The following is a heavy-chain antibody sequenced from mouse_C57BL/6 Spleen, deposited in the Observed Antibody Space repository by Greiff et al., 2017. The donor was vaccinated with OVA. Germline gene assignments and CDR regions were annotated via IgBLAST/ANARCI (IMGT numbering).Heavy chain of an antibody. CDR1: GYAFSSYW. Sequence: QVQLKQSGAELVKPGASVKISCKASGYAFSSYWMNWVKQRPGKGLEWIGQIYPGDGDTNYNGKFKGKATLTADKSSSTAYMQLSSLTSEDSAVYFCARRVGRGDYFDYWGQGTTLTVSS. CDR3: ARRVGRGDYFDY. V-gene: IGHV1-80*01. CDR2: IYPGDGDT. D-gene: IGHD4-1*01. J-gene: IGHJ2*01.